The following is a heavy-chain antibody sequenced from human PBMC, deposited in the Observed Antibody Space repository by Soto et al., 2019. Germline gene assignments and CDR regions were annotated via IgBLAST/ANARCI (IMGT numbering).Heavy chain of an antibody. CDR2: IYHSGST. J-gene: IGHJ4*02. CDR1: GGSISSSSYY. Sequence: SETLSLTCTVSGGSISSSSYYWGWIRQPPGKGLEWIGSIYHSGSTNYNPSLKSRVTISVDTSKNQFSLKLSSVTAADTAVYYCARGRVVGYDFWSGYPIDYWGQGTLVTVSS. CDR3: ARGRVVGYDFWSGYPIDY. D-gene: IGHD3-3*01. V-gene: IGHV4-39*07.